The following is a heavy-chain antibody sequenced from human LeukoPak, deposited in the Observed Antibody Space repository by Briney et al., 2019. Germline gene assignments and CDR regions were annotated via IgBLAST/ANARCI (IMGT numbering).Heavy chain of an antibody. CDR3: ARGSRNPYYYYYYMDV. CDR2: INPNSGGT. CDR1: GYTFTGYY. J-gene: IGHJ6*03. D-gene: IGHD3-10*01. V-gene: IGHV1-2*02. Sequence: GASVKVSCKASGYTFTGYYMHWVRQAPGQGLEWMGWINPNSGGTNYAQKFQGRVTMTRDTSISTAYMELSRLRSDDTAVYYCARGSRNPYYYYYYMDVWGKGTTVTISS.